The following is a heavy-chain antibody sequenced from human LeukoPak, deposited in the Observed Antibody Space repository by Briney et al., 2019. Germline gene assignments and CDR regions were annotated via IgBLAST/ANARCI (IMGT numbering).Heavy chain of an antibody. Sequence: GASVKVSCEASGYTFTSYYMHWVRQAPGQGLEWMGIINPSGGSTSYAQKFQGRVTMTRDTSTSTVYMELSSLRSEDTAVYYCARDPSTYYDILTGAYYYGMDVWGQGTTVTVSS. V-gene: IGHV1-46*01. D-gene: IGHD3-9*01. J-gene: IGHJ6*02. CDR2: INPSGGST. CDR3: ARDPSTYYDILTGAYYYGMDV. CDR1: GYTFTSYY.